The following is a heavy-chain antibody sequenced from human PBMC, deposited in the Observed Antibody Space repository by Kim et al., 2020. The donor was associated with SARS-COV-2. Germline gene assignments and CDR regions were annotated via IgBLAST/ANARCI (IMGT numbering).Heavy chain of an antibody. CDR2: IYSGGST. Sequence: GGSLRLSCAASGFTVSSNYMSWVRQAPGKGLEWVSVIYSGGSTYYADSVKGRFTISRDNSKNTLYLQMNSLRAEDTAVYYCAREIGEDYYGSGSYKGTYYYYGMDVWGQGTTVTVSS. D-gene: IGHD3-10*01. CDR1: GFTVSSNY. V-gene: IGHV3-53*01. CDR3: AREIGEDYYGSGSYKGTYYYYGMDV. J-gene: IGHJ6*02.